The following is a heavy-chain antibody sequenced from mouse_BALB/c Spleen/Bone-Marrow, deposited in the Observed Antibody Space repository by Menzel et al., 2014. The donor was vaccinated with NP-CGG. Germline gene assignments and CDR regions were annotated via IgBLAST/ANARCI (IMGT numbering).Heavy chain of an antibody. CDR1: GYTFTSYT. Sequence: VQLVESGPELVKPGASVKISCKASGYTFTSYTIQWVKRRPGQGLEWVGYIVPSSGYTDYNQNFKDKTTLTADKSSSTAYMQLSSLTSADSAVYYCAREARTGAWFAYWGQGTLVTVSA. CDR3: AREARTGAWFAY. CDR2: IVPSSGYT. D-gene: IGHD4-1*01. J-gene: IGHJ3*01. V-gene: IGHV1-4*02.